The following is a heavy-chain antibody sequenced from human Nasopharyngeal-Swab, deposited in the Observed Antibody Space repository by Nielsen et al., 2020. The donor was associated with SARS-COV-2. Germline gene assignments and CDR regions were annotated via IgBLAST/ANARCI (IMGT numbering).Heavy chain of an antibody. CDR3: AKDWYRSSPGDLYYYYYVMDV. Sequence: GESLKISCAASGFTFSSYGMHWVRQAPGKGLEWVAVISYDGSNKYYADSVKGRFTISRDNSKNTLYLQMNSLRAEDTAVYYCAKDWYRSSPGDLYYYYYVMDVWGQGTTVTVSS. D-gene: IGHD6-6*01. CDR1: GFTFSSYG. J-gene: IGHJ6*02. V-gene: IGHV3-30*18. CDR2: ISYDGSNK.